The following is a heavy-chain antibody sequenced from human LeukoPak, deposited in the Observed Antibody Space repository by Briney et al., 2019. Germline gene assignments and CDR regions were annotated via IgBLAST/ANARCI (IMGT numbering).Heavy chain of an antibody. CDR2: VSHSGNT. CDR3: ARHLYYSASAFWYIDL. Sequence: PSETLSLTCTLSGDSITSSDHYSVWIRQSPGKGLEWIGSVSHSGNTYYKSSLRSRVTVSLDTSKNEFSLILTSVTAADTAEYYCARHLYYSASAFWYIDLWGRGTLVIVSP. J-gene: IGHJ2*01. CDR1: GDSITSSDHY. V-gene: IGHV4-39*01. D-gene: IGHD3-10*01.